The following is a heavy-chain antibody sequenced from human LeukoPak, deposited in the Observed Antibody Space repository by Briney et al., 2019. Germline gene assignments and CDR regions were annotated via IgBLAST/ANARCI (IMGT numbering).Heavy chain of an antibody. D-gene: IGHD3-10*01. CDR1: GGSISSYY. CDR3: ARDAYYYGSGYHLFDY. Sequence: PSETLSLTCTVSGGSISSYYWSWIRQPPGKGLEWIGYIYYSGSTNYNPSPKSRVTISVDTSKNQFSLKLSSVTAADTAVYYCARDAYYYGSGYHLFDYWGQGTLVTVSS. V-gene: IGHV4-59*12. J-gene: IGHJ4*02. CDR2: IYYSGST.